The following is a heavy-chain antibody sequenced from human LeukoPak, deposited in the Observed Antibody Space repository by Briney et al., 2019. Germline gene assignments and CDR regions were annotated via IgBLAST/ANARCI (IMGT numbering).Heavy chain of an antibody. CDR3: ARGANGRSIAGFSSWFFYYYYGMDV. D-gene: IGHD6-13*01. CDR1: GYTFTSYD. J-gene: IGHJ6*02. CDR2: MNPNSGNT. V-gene: IGHV1-8*01. Sequence: EASVKVSCKSSGYTFTSYDIYWVRQATGQGVGCVGWMNPNSGNTGYAQKFQGRVTMTRNTSISTAYMELSSLRSEDTAVYYCARGANGRSIAGFSSWFFYYYYGMDVWGQGTTVTVSS.